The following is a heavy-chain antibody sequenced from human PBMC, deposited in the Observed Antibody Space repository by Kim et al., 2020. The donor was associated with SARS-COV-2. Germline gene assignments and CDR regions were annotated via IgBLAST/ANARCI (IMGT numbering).Heavy chain of an antibody. CDR3: ARQSGYSYGFDY. V-gene: IGHV5-51*01. Sequence: RYSPSFQGQVTISADKSISTAYLQWSSLKASDTAMYYCARQSGYSYGFDYWGQGTLVTVSS. J-gene: IGHJ4*02. D-gene: IGHD5-18*01.